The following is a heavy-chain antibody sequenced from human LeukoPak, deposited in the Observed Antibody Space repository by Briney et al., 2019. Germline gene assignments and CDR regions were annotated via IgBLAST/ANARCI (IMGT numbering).Heavy chain of an antibody. CDR1: GFTLSGYS. J-gene: IGHJ4*02. CDR3: ARDPAGASSSWYYFDN. Sequence: GGSLRLSCAASGFTLSGYSMTCVRQAPGKGLECVSFITSSSNYIYYADSVKGRFTISRDTAKNSLYLQMSSLRTEDTAMYYCARDPAGASSSWYYFDNWGQGTLVTVSS. V-gene: IGHV3-21*04. D-gene: IGHD6-13*01. CDR2: ITSSSNYI.